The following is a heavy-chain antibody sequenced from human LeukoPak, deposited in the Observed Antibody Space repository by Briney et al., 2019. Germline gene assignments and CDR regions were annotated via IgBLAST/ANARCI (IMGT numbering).Heavy chain of an antibody. CDR2: VYYSEST. V-gene: IGHV4-39*01. Sequence: PSETLSLTCTVSGGSISSSSYYWGWIRQPPGKGLEWIGSVYYSESTYYNPSLKSRVTISVDTSKNQFSLKLSSVTAADTAIYYCARHGWPTTAPTNWFDPWGQGTLVTVSS. CDR3: ARHGWPTTAPTNWFDP. CDR1: GGSISSSSYY. D-gene: IGHD1-7*01. J-gene: IGHJ5*02.